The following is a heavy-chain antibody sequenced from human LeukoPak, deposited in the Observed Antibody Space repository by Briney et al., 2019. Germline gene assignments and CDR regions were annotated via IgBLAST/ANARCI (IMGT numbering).Heavy chain of an antibody. Sequence: GRSLRLSCAASGFTFDDYAMHWVRQAPGKGLEWVSGISWNSGSIGYADSVKGRFTISRDNAKNSLYLQMISLRAEDTALYYCAKALYYDSSGYSPFDYWGQGTLVTVSS. CDR2: ISWNSGSI. D-gene: IGHD3-22*01. V-gene: IGHV3-9*01. CDR3: AKALYYDSSGYSPFDY. J-gene: IGHJ4*02. CDR1: GFTFDDYA.